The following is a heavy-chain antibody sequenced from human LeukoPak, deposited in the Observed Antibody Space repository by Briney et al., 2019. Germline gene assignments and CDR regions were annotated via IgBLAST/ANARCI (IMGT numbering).Heavy chain of an antibody. J-gene: IGHJ4*02. Sequence: GGSLRLSCAASGFTFTDYYLSWIRQAPGKGLEGVSYISISGSNTNYADSVKGRFTISRDDAKNSLYLQMSTLRAEDTAMYYCAREGQGYGGKDYWGQGTRVTVSS. CDR3: AREGQGYGGKDY. D-gene: IGHD4-23*01. V-gene: IGHV3-11*05. CDR2: ISISGSNT. CDR1: GFTFTDYY.